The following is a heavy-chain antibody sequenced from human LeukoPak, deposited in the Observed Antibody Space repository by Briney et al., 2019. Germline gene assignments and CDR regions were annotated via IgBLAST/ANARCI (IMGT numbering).Heavy chain of an antibody. CDR3: ARGRGSFGSSGAFDI. V-gene: IGHV4-34*01. J-gene: IGHJ3*02. CDR2: INHSGST. D-gene: IGHD3-10*01. Sequence: SETLSLTCAVCGGSFSGYYWSWIRQPPGKGLEWIGEINHSGSTNYNPSLKSRVTISVDTSKNQFSLKLSSVTAADTAVYYCARGRGSFGSSGAFDIWGQGTMVTVSS. CDR1: GGSFSGYY.